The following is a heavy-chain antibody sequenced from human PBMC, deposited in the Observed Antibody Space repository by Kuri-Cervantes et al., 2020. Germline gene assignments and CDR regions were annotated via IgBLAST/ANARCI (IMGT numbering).Heavy chain of an antibody. CDR3: AKGVPYSSSWFDY. J-gene: IGHJ4*02. CDR1: GFTFDDYA. V-gene: IGHV3-9*01. D-gene: IGHD6-13*01. Sequence: GGSLRLSCAASGFTFDDYAMHWVRQSPGKGLEWVSGITWNSDTIDYADSVKGRFTISRDNAENSLYLQMNSLGTEDTALYYCAKGVPYSSSWFDYWGQGTLVTVSS. CDR2: ITWNSDTI.